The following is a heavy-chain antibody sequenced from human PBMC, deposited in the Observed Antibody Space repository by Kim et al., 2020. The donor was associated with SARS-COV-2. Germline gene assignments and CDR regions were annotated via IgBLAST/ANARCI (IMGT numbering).Heavy chain of an antibody. CDR3: TRGTTAPEY. Sequence: ASVKVSCKTSGYIFTSLGITWVRQAPGQGLEWMGWINPDNGNTKYAQNLQDRVTMTTDTSTSTAYMELRSLKSDDTAMYFCTRGTTAPEYWGQGTLVTVSS. CDR2: INPDNGNT. D-gene: IGHD1-7*01. V-gene: IGHV1-18*04. J-gene: IGHJ4*02. CDR1: GYIFTSLG.